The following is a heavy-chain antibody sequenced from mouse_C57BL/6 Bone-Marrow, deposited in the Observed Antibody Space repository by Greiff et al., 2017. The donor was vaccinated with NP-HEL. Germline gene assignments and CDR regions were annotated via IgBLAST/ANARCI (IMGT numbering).Heavy chain of an antibody. Sequence: EVHLVESGGGLVKPGGSLKLSCAASGFTFSDYGMHWVRQAPEKGLEWVAYISSGSSTIYYADTVKGRFPISRDNAKNTLFLQMTSLRSEDTAMYYCARPSFDYWGQGTTLTVSS. CDR2: ISSGSSTI. J-gene: IGHJ2*01. CDR1: GFTFSDYG. CDR3: ARPSFDY. V-gene: IGHV5-17*01.